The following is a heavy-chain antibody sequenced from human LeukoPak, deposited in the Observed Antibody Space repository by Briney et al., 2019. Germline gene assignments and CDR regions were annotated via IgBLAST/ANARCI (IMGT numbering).Heavy chain of an antibody. V-gene: IGHV4-59*01. CDR1: SDSINSYY. D-gene: IGHD6-19*01. CDR2: IFYSGST. J-gene: IGHJ4*02. Sequence: SETLSLTCTVSSDSINSYYWSWIRQPPGKGLEWIGYIFYSGSTTYNPSLKSRLTISVDTSKNQFSLKLNSVTAADTAVYYCARHSSKRSGDFDYWGQGTLVTVSS. CDR3: ARHSSKRSGDFDY.